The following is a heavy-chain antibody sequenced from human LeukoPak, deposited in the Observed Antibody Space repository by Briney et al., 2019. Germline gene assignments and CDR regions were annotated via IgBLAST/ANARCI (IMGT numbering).Heavy chain of an antibody. Sequence: ASVKVSCKASGYTFTSYGINWVRQAPGQGLEWMGWISAYNGDTNYAQKLQGRVTMTTDTSTSTAYMELRSLRSDDTAVYYCARDSAWLVPSAEYFKHWGQGTLVTVSS. D-gene: IGHD6-19*01. CDR2: ISAYNGDT. CDR1: GYTFTSYG. V-gene: IGHV1-18*01. CDR3: ARDSAWLVPSAEYFKH. J-gene: IGHJ1*01.